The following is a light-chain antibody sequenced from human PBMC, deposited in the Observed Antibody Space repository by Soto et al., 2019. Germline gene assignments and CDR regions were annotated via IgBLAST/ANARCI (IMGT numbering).Light chain of an antibody. CDR1: SSNIGSNA. CDR2: TNN. J-gene: IGLJ2*01. CDR3: AAWDDSLNGYVV. V-gene: IGLV1-44*01. Sequence: QSVLTQPPSASGTPGQRVTISCSGSSSNIGSNAVSWYQQLPGTAPKLFIHTNNQRPSGVPDRFSGSKSGTSASLAISGLQSEDEADYYCAAWDDSLNGYVVFGGGTQLTVL.